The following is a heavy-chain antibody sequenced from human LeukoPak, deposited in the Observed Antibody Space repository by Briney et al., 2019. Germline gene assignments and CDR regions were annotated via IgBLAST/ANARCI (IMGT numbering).Heavy chain of an antibody. CDR3: ARARLGELSLFYYLDY. CDR2: FKYSWSN. Sequence: PQTLSLTRTVSGDSIYCARYFRSSIRHHPENGLEWIRYFKYSWSNLYNPSLKTRLPMPVKTSKNPFSLNLSSVTAADTAVYYCARARLGELSLFYYLDYWGQGTLVTVSS. CDR1: GDSIYCARYF. J-gene: IGHJ4*02. V-gene: IGHV4-31*03. D-gene: IGHD3-16*02.